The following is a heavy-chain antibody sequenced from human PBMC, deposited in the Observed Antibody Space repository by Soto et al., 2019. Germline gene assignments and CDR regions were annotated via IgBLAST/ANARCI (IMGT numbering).Heavy chain of an antibody. D-gene: IGHD2-8*02. V-gene: IGHV3-23*01. CDR2: ISGSGGST. CDR1: GFTFSSYA. Sequence: GGSLRLSCAASGFTFSSYAMSWVRQAPGKGLEWVSAISGSGGSTYYADSVKGRFTISRDNAKNTLYLQMNSLRAEDTAVYYCAKGVEYRQTNYYYMDVWGKGTTVTVSS. J-gene: IGHJ6*03. CDR3: AKGVEYRQTNYYYMDV.